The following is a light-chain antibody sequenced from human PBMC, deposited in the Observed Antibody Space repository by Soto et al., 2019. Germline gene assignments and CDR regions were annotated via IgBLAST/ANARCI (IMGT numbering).Light chain of an antibody. Sequence: EIVMTQSPATLSVSPGERATLSCRASQSVSSNLAWYQQKPGQAPRLHIYGASTRATGIPARFSGNGSGTDFTLTISSLQSEDFAVYYCQQYNNWPLTFGGGTKVEIK. CDR1: QSVSSN. CDR2: GAS. J-gene: IGKJ4*01. V-gene: IGKV3-15*01. CDR3: QQYNNWPLT.